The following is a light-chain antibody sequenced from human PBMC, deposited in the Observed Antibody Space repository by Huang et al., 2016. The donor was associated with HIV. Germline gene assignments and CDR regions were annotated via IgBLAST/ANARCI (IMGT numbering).Light chain of an antibody. V-gene: IGKV3-11*01. J-gene: IGKJ4*01. CDR2: DTS. CDR3: QQRSSGVT. Sequence: IVLTQSPATLSWYPGERVTLSCRASQSVGNYIAWYQQHPGQSPKLLIYDTSTGATGTPVRFSGSGSGTDFTLTISSLESEDFAVYYCQQRSSGVTFGGGTKV. CDR1: QSVGNY.